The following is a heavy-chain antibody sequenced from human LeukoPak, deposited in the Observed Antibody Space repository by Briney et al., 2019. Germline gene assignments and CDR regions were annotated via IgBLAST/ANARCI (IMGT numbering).Heavy chain of an antibody. CDR1: GCSISSSSYY. CDR3: ARDSRGDYGGNGADY. Sequence: PSETLSLTCTVSGCSISSSSYYWCWIRQPPGKGLEWSGSIYYSGSFYYNPSLNRRIIISVDTYKNQFPGLLAFVPAADTAVYYCARDSRGDYGGNGADYWGQGTLVTVSS. V-gene: IGHV4-39*06. J-gene: IGHJ4*02. CDR2: IYYSGSF. D-gene: IGHD4-23*01.